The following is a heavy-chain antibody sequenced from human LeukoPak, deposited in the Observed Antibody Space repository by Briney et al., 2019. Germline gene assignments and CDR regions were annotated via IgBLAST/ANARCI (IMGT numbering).Heavy chain of an antibody. V-gene: IGHV3-23*01. Sequence: GGSLRLSCAASGFTFSSYAMSWVRQAPGKGLEWVSAISGSGGSTYYADSVKGRFTISRDNSKNTLYLQVNSLRAEDTAVYYCAKGGSFWYYDSSGYSDYWGQGTLVTVSS. CDR2: ISGSGGST. CDR1: GFTFSSYA. D-gene: IGHD3-22*01. J-gene: IGHJ4*02. CDR3: AKGGSFWYYDSSGYSDY.